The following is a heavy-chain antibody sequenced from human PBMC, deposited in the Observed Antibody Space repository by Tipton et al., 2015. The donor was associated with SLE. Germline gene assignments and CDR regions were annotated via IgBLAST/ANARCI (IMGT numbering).Heavy chain of an antibody. Sequence: SLRLSCAASGFTFDDYTMHWVRQAPGKGLEWVSLISWDGGSTYYADSVKGRFTISRDNAKNSLYLQMNSLRAEDTALYYCAKDTGQFLYYYYMDVWGKGTTVTVSS. V-gene: IGHV3-43*01. D-gene: IGHD3-10*01. CDR1: GFTFDDYT. J-gene: IGHJ6*03. CDR2: ISWDGGST. CDR3: AKDTGQFLYYYYMDV.